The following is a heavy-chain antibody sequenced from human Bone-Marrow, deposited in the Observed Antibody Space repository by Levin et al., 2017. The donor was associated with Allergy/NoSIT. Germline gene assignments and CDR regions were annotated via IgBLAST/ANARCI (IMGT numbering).Heavy chain of an antibody. CDR2: AYTSGDA. V-gene: IGHV4-4*07. J-gene: IGHJ5*01. CDR3: ARDAGDYDSRGYFDS. Sequence: SQTLSLTCTVSSGYINTHYWSWVRQPAGKGLEWLGRAYTSGDAKYNPSLKRRVTVSVSPPRNQISLTLTSVTAADTAIYYCARDAGDYDSRGYFDSWGQGILVTVSS. CDR1: SGYINTHY. D-gene: IGHD3-22*01.